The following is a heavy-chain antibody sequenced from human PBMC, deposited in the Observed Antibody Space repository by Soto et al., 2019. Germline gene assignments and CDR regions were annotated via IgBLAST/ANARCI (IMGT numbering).Heavy chain of an antibody. CDR3: ARGIAVVTGAFDI. CDR1: GFTFSSYS. V-gene: IGHV3-21*01. D-gene: IGHD6-19*01. Sequence: GGSLRLSCAASGFTFSSYSMNWVRQAPGKGLEWVSSISSSSSYIYYADSAKGRFTISRDNAKNSLYLQMNSLRAEDMAVYYCARGIAVVTGAFDIWGQGTMVTVSS. J-gene: IGHJ3*02. CDR2: ISSSSSYI.